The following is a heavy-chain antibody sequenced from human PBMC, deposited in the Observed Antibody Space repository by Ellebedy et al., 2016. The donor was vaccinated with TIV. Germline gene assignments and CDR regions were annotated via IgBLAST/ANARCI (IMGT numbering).Heavy chain of an antibody. CDR1: GVTFSSFA. V-gene: IGHV3-23*01. D-gene: IGHD1-26*01. CDR3: AREGGTYYSAHFDQ. CDR2: IGDDAVAT. Sequence: PGGSLRLSCAASGVTFSSFAMSWVRQAPGIGLEWVSAIGDDAVATHYADSVKGRFTISRDNFGNMLYLQMNSLGAEDTAVYYCAREGGTYYSAHFDQWGQGTPVTVSS. J-gene: IGHJ4*02.